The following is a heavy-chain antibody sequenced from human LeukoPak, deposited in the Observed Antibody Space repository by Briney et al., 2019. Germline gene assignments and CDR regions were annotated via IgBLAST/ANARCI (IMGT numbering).Heavy chain of an antibody. CDR2: INPSGGST. J-gene: IGHJ6*04. V-gene: IGHV1-46*01. CDR3: ARELPGIGEPEIRGVYYGMDV. CDR1: GYTFTSYY. Sequence: ASVKVSCKASGYTFTSYYMHWVRQAPGQGLEWMGIINPSGGSTSYAQKFQGRVTMTRDTSTSTVYIELSSLRSEDTAVYYCARELPGIGEPEIRGVYYGMDVWGKGTTVTVSS. D-gene: IGHD3-10*01.